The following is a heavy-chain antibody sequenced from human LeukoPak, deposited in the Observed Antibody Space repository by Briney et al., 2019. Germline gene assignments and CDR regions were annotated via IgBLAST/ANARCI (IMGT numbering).Heavy chain of an antibody. J-gene: IGHJ3*02. CDR2: IYYTGSGNT. V-gene: IGHV4-30-4*01. Sequence: SETLSLTCTVSGXSISNGDYFWSWIRQPPGKGLEWIGYIYYTGSGNTYYNPSLKSRLTISLDTSKNQFSLKLSSVTAADTAMYYCARVEYLSYAFDIWGQGTMVTVSS. CDR1: GXSISNGDYF. CDR3: ARVEYLSYAFDI. D-gene: IGHD2/OR15-2a*01.